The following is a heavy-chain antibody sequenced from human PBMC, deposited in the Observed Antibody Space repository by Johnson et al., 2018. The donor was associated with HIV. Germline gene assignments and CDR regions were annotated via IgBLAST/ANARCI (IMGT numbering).Heavy chain of an antibody. CDR3: ARGREDA. V-gene: IGHV3-7*01. CDR2: INEDGREK. CDR1: GFTFSSYA. Sequence: VLLVESGGGVVQPGRSLRLSCAASGFTFSSYAMHWVRQAPGKGLAWVANINEDGREKHYVDSVRGRFTISRDNGKNSLSLQMNTLRADDTGVYFCARGREDAWGQGTMVTVSS. J-gene: IGHJ3*01. D-gene: IGHD1-26*01.